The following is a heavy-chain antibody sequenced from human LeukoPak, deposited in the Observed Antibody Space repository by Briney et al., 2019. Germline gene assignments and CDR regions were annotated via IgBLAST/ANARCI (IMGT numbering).Heavy chain of an antibody. CDR3: ARGITIFGVGLRGFDY. Sequence: ASVKVSCKASGYTFTSYGISWVRQAPGQGLEWMGWISAYNGNTNYAQKLQGRVTMTTDTSTSTAYMELRSLRSDDTAVYYCARGITIFGVGLRGFDYWGQGTPVTVSS. CDR1: GYTFTSYG. J-gene: IGHJ4*02. D-gene: IGHD3-3*01. V-gene: IGHV1-18*01. CDR2: ISAYNGNT.